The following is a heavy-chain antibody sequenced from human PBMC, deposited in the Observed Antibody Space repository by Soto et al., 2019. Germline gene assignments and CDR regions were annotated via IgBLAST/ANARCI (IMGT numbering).Heavy chain of an antibody. CDR2: IYYSGST. V-gene: IGHV4-61*01. J-gene: IGHJ4*02. CDR3: TRARGFGLFDY. Sequence: QVQLQESGPGLVKPSETLSLTCTVSGGSVSSGTYYWNWIRQSPGKGLEWIGYIYYSGSTSYNPSLQSRVTISADTSKNRFSLKLNSVTAADTAVYYCTRARGFGLFDYWGQGTLVTVSS. CDR1: GGSVSSGTYY. D-gene: IGHD3-10*01.